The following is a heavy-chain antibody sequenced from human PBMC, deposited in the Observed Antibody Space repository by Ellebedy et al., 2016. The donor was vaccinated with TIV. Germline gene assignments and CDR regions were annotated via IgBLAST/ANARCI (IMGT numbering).Heavy chain of an antibody. Sequence: ASVKVSXKASRYTFTSYDINWVRQATGQGLEWMGWMNPNSGNTGYAQKFQGRVTMTRNTSISTAYMELSSLRSEDTAVYYCARDCSSTSFYYYYMDVWGKGTTVTVSS. D-gene: IGHD2-2*01. CDR2: MNPNSGNT. V-gene: IGHV1-8*01. J-gene: IGHJ6*03. CDR1: RYTFTSYD. CDR3: ARDCSSTSFYYYYMDV.